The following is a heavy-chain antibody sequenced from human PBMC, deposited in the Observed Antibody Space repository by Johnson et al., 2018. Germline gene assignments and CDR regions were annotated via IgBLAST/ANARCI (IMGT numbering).Heavy chain of an antibody. CDR1: GGSISSGNYS. V-gene: IGHV4-30-2*01. Sequence: QVQLQESGSGLVKXSQTXSLXCGVSGGSISSGNYSWSWIRQPPGKGLEWIGYIYHSGTTYYNPSLKSRVTISIDRSKSQFSLKLSSVTAADTAVYYCARGTPYGDYAAFDIWGQGTMVTVSS. CDR2: IYHSGTT. CDR3: ARGTPYGDYAAFDI. J-gene: IGHJ3*02. D-gene: IGHD4-17*01.